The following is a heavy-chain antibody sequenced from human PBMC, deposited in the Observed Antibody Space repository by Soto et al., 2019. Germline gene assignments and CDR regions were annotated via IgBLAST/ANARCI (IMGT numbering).Heavy chain of an antibody. D-gene: IGHD2-21*02. CDR2: IKCDGSEK. Sequence: QVQLVESGGGVVQPGRSLRLSCAASGFTFSSYGMHWVRQAPGKGLEWVADIKCDGSEKYYVDSVKGRLTISRDNAKNSLYLQVNSLRAEDMTVYYVEVGRVVTPFFDYWGQGTLVTVSS. J-gene: IGHJ4*02. V-gene: IGHV3-33*01. CDR1: GFTFSSYG. CDR3: EVGRVVTPFFDY.